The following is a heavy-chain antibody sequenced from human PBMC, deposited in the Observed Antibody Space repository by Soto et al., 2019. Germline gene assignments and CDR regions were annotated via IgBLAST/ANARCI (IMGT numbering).Heavy chain of an antibody. V-gene: IGHV1-3*01. Sequence: QVQLVQSGAEVKKPGASVKVSCKASGYTFPTYAIHWVRQAPGQRLEWMGWINPGTGSAIYSQMFQGRVPISRDTSASTAYMELDRLRSEDTAVYYCAREVTTVSRFDYWGQGTLVTVSS. CDR3: AREVTTVSRFDY. J-gene: IGHJ4*02. CDR2: INPGTGSA. D-gene: IGHD4-17*01. CDR1: GYTFPTYA.